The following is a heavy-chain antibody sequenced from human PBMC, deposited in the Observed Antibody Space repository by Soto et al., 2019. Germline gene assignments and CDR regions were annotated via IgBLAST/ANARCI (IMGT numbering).Heavy chain of an antibody. CDR1: GFTFSSYA. Sequence: EVQLLESGGGLVQPGGSLRLSCAASGFTFSSYAMSWVRQAPGKGLEWVSAISGSGGSTYYADSVKGRFTISRDNSKNTLYLQMNSLRAEDTAVYYCAKDKLRGNIVVVVAATGGGFDYWGQGTLVTVSS. CDR2: ISGSGGST. D-gene: IGHD2-15*01. CDR3: AKDKLRGNIVVVVAATGGGFDY. V-gene: IGHV3-23*01. J-gene: IGHJ4*02.